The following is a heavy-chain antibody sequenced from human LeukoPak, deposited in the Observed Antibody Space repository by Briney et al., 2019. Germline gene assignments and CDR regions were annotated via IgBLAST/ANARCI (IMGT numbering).Heavy chain of an antibody. J-gene: IGHJ6*03. CDR2: INPNSGGT. D-gene: IGHD3-10*01. CDR1: GYTFTGYY. CDR3: ARDPRGVMFYYYMDV. Sequence: GASVKVSCEASGYTFTGYYMHWVRQAPGQGLEWMGWINPNSGGTNYAQKFQGRVTMTRDTSISTAYMELSRLRSDDTAVYYCARDPRGVMFYYYMDVWGKGTTVTISS. V-gene: IGHV1-2*02.